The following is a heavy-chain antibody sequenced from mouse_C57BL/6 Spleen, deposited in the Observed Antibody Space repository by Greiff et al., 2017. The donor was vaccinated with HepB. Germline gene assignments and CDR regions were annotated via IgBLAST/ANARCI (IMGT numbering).Heavy chain of an antibody. D-gene: IGHD1-1*01. CDR3: TRGVFITGDYFDY. CDR1: GYTFTDYE. Sequence: VQLQQSGAELVRPGASVTLSCKASGYTFTDYEMHWVKQTPVHGLEWIGAIDPETGGTAYNQKFKGKAILTADKSSSTAYMELRSLTSADSAVYYCTRGVFITGDYFDYWGQGTTLTVSS. CDR2: IDPETGGT. V-gene: IGHV1-15*01. J-gene: IGHJ2*01.